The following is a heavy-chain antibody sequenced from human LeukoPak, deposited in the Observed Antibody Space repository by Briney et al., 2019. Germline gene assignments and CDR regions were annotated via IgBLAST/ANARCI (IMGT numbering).Heavy chain of an antibody. CDR1: GGSFSGYY. J-gene: IGHJ6*03. D-gene: IGHD3-10*01. CDR3: ARGVFGEASYYMDV. Sequence: SETLSLTCAVYGGSFSGYYWSWIRQPPGKGLEWSGEINHSGSTNYNPSLKSRVTISVDTSKDQFSLKLSSVTAADTAVYYCARGVFGEASYYMDVWGKGTTVTVSS. V-gene: IGHV4-34*01. CDR2: INHSGST.